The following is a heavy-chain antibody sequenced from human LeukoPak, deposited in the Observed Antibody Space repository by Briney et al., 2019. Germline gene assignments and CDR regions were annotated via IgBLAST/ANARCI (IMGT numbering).Heavy chain of an antibody. J-gene: IGHJ6*02. CDR2: MYSGGST. V-gene: IGHV3-66*01. CDR3: GRAYRKQLFGMDV. D-gene: IGHD6-6*01. Sequence: GGSLRLSCAASGFTVSSYYMTWVRQAPGKGLEWVSVMYSGGSTYYADSVKGRVAISRDNSQNTVFLQMNSVRVEGTAVYYCGRAYRKQLFGMDVWGQGTAVTVSS. CDR1: GFTVSSYY.